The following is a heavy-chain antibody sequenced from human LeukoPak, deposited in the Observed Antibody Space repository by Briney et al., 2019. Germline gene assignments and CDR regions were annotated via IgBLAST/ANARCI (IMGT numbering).Heavy chain of an antibody. CDR3: ARDSHGVLRFLELGFFHY. Sequence: MAGRYLSLSCAAAGFTFSSYTINWARQAPRKGLEWVASISSSSSYIYYADSVKGRFTISRDNAKNSLYLQMNSLRAEDTAVYYCARDSHGVLRFLELGFFHYWGQENLVTVSS. J-gene: IGHJ4*02. V-gene: IGHV3-21*01. CDR2: ISSSSSYI. D-gene: IGHD3-3*01. CDR1: GFTFSSYT.